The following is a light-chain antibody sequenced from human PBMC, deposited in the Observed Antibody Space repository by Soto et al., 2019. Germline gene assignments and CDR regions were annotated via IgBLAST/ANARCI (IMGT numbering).Light chain of an antibody. CDR3: LQDYNYPYT. CDR1: QGIKND. CDR2: VAS. Sequence: AIQMTQSPSSLSASVGDRVTITCRASQGIKNDVAWYQQKPGKAPKLLIHVASTLQSGVPSRFSGSGSGTDFTLTIISLQPEDLATYYCLQDYNYPYTFGQGTKLEI. V-gene: IGKV1-6*01. J-gene: IGKJ2*01.